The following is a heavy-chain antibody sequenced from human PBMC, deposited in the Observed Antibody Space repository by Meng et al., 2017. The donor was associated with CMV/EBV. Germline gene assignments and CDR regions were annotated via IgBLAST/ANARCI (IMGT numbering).Heavy chain of an antibody. V-gene: IGHV4-61*02. J-gene: IGHJ4*02. CDR2: IYTSGST. D-gene: IGHD3-10*01. CDR3: ASVQGLGVS. Sequence: QGQRQGSGPGLVKPSQTLSLTCTVSGGSISSGSYYWSWIRQPAGKGLEWIGRIYTSGSTNYNPSLKSRVTISVDTSKNQFSLKLSSVTAADTAVYYCASVQGLGVSWGQGTLVTVSS. CDR1: GGSISSGSYY.